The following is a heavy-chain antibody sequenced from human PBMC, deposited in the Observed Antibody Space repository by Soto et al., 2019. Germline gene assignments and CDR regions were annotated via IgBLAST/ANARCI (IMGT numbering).Heavy chain of an antibody. D-gene: IGHD4-17*01. CDR1: GGSISSYY. CDR2: IYYSGST. CDR3: AITVTRSPKFYYYGMDV. V-gene: IGHV4-59*01. Sequence: QVQLQESGPGLVKPSETLSLTCTVSGGSISSYYWSWIRQPPGKGLEWIVYIYYSGSTNYNPSLKSRVTTSVXXYXHXXSLKLSSVTAADTAVYYCAITVTRSPKFYYYGMDVWGQGTTVTVSS. J-gene: IGHJ6*02.